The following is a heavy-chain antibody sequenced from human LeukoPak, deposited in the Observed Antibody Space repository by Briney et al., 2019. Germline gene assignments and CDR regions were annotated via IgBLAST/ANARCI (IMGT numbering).Heavy chain of an antibody. D-gene: IGHD6-19*01. J-gene: IGHJ4*02. Sequence: ASVKVSCKASGYTFTDYYIHWVRQAPGQGLEWMGWINPNSGGTNYAQKFQGRVTMTRDTSISTAYMELSRLRSDDTAVYYCARGGPSIAVAGPLDFDYWGQGTLVTVSS. V-gene: IGHV1-2*02. CDR3: ARGGPSIAVAGPLDFDY. CDR1: GYTFTDYY. CDR2: INPNSGGT.